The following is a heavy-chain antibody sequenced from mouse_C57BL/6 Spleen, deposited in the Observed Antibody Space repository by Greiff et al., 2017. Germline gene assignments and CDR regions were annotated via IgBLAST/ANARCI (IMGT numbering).Heavy chain of an antibody. Sequence: EVKVEESGGGLVKPGGSLKLSCAASGFTFSDYGMHWVRQAPEKGLEWVSYISSGSSTIYYADTVKGRFTISRDNAKNTLFLQLTSLRSEDTAMYYCARSYGSSYVYWYFDVWGTGTTVTVSA. CDR1: GFTFSDYG. D-gene: IGHD1-1*01. V-gene: IGHV5-17*01. J-gene: IGHJ1*03. CDR2: ISSGSSTI. CDR3: ARSYGSSYVYWYFDV.